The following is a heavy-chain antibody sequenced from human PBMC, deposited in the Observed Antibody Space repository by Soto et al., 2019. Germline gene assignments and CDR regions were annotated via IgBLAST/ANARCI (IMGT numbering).Heavy chain of an antibody. Sequence: SETLFLTCTVSGGSISSYYWSWIRQPPGKGLEWIGYIYYSGSTNYNPSLKSRVTISVDTSKNQFSLKLSSVTAADTAVYYCARVRKGWFDPWGQGTLVTVSS. CDR3: ARVRKGWFDP. J-gene: IGHJ5*02. CDR1: GGSISSYY. CDR2: IYYSGST. V-gene: IGHV4-59*01. D-gene: IGHD4-17*01.